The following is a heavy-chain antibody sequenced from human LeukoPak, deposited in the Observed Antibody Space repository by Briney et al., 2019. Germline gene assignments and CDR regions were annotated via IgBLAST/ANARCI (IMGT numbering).Heavy chain of an antibody. V-gene: IGHV4-61*02. CDR2: ISSSGST. J-gene: IGHJ3*02. Sequence: SETLSLTCTVSGDSISSGDYYWSWIRQPAGKGLEWVGRISSSGSTNYNPSLKSRVTISVDTSKSQFSLKLSSVTAADTAVYYCARRAVAGPAYHDAFDIWGQGTMVTVSS. CDR3: ARRAVAGPAYHDAFDI. D-gene: IGHD6-19*01. CDR1: GDSISSGDYY.